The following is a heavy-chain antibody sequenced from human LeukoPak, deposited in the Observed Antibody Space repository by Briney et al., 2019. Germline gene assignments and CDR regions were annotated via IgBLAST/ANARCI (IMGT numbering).Heavy chain of an antibody. Sequence: GGSLRLSCAASGFTFSNYAMTWVRQAPGKGLEWVSAISGSGGGTYFADSVKGRFTIFRDNSKNTVYLQMNSLRAEDTAVYYCANPPGIAVAGPSYYYYGMDVWGQGTTVTVSS. V-gene: IGHV3-23*01. J-gene: IGHJ6*02. CDR1: GFTFSNYA. CDR3: ANPPGIAVAGPSYYYYGMDV. D-gene: IGHD6-19*01. CDR2: ISGSGGGT.